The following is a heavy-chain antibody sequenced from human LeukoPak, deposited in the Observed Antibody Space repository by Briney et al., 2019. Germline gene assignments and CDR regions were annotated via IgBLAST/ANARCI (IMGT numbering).Heavy chain of an antibody. CDR3: ARVEDGSGYYPS. Sequence: PSETLSLTCTVSGGSISSGGYYWSWIRQHPGKGLEWIGYIYYSGSTYYNPSLKSRVTISVDTSKNQFSLKLSSVTAADAAVYYCARVEDGSGYYPSWGQGTLVTVSS. CDR1: GGSISSGGYY. J-gene: IGHJ5*02. V-gene: IGHV4-31*03. D-gene: IGHD3-22*01. CDR2: IYYSGST.